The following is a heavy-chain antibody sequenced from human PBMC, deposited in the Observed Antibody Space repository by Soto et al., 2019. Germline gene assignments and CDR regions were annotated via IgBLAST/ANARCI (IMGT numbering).Heavy chain of an antibody. Sequence: GGSLRLSCAASGFTFSRHWMSWVRQAPGKGLEWVANIKQERSDKYYADSVKGRFTISRDNANNSLYLQMNSLRAKDTAVYYCARDLPYDYIWGSYRYTEAFDIWGQGTMVTVSS. D-gene: IGHD3-16*02. J-gene: IGHJ3*02. CDR3: ARDLPYDYIWGSYRYTEAFDI. V-gene: IGHV3-7*01. CDR1: GFTFSRHW. CDR2: IKQERSDK.